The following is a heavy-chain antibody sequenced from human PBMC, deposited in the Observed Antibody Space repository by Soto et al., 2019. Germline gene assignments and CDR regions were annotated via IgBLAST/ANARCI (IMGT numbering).Heavy chain of an antibody. CDR3: ARWFAP. CDR1: GGSVSSGAYY. J-gene: IGHJ5*01. CDR2: FYYSGIT. V-gene: IGHV4-61*08. Sequence: SETLSLTCTVSGGSVSSGAYYWNWIRQPPGKGLEWIGYFYYSGITHYNPSLKSRVTISVDTSKNQFSLKLSSVTAADTAVYYCARWFAPWGPGTLVTVSS.